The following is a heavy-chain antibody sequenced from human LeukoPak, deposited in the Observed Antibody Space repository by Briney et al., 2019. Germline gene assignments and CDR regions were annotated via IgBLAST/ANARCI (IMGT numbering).Heavy chain of an antibody. D-gene: IGHD3-10*01. CDR3: ARGLLLWFGTRGAFDI. V-gene: IGHV4-34*01. Sequence: SSETLSLTCTVSGGSISGYYWSWIRQPPGKGLEWIGEINHSGSTNYNPSLKSRVTISVDTSKNQFSLKLSSVTAADTAVYYCARGLLLWFGTRGAFDIWGQGTMVTVSS. CDR1: GGSISGYY. CDR2: INHSGST. J-gene: IGHJ3*02.